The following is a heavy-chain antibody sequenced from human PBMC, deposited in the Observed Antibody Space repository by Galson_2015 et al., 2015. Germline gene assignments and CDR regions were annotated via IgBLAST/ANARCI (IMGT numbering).Heavy chain of an antibody. V-gene: IGHV7-4-1*02. D-gene: IGHD2-2*02. Sequence: SVKVSCKASGYTFSTLAMNWVRQAPGQGLEWMGWINTKTGHPTYAQGLTGRFVFSLDTSVSTAYLQISSLKAEDTAVYYCARDLWEVVPAAIGWFDPWGQGTLVTVSS. J-gene: IGHJ5*02. CDR3: ARDLWEVVPAAIGWFDP. CDR2: INTKTGHP. CDR1: GYTFSTLA.